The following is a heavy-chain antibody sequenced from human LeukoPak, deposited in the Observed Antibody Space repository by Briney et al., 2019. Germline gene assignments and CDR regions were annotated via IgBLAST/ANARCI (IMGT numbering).Heavy chain of an antibody. Sequence: GGSLRLSCAASGFTFSSYWMSWVRQAPGKGLEWVASIKQGGSEKYYVDSVKGRFAVSRDNAKNSLYLQMNSLRDEDTAVYYCARTILYCSSTSCLSLDSWVQGTLVTVSS. D-gene: IGHD2-2*01. J-gene: IGHJ4*02. CDR1: GFTFSSYW. CDR2: IKQGGSEK. V-gene: IGHV3-7*01. CDR3: ARTILYCSSTSCLSLDS.